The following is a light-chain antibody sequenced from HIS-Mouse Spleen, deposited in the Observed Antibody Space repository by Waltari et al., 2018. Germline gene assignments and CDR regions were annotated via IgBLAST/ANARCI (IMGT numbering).Light chain of an antibody. CDR3: CSYAGSSTYV. CDR1: SSDVGSYNL. Sequence: QSALTQPASVSGSPGQSITISCTGTSSDVGSYNLVSWYQQHPGKAPKLMIYEGSKRPSGVSNPFSGSKSGNTASLTISVLQAEDEADYYCCSYAGSSTYVFGTGTKVTVL. J-gene: IGLJ1*01. CDR2: EGS. V-gene: IGLV2-23*01.